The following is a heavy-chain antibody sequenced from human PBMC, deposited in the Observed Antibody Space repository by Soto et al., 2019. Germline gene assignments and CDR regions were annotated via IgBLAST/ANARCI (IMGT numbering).Heavy chain of an antibody. V-gene: IGHV3-23*01. CDR1: GFTFNNYA. D-gene: IGHD2-15*01. Sequence: EVQLLESGGGLAQPGGSLRLTCAASGFTFNNYAMSWVRQASGKGLEWVSFISDGGRTTYYAEAVKGRFTISRDNSKNTLDLEKDRLGAEDTAVYYWGRDIGNGGTEYSFYGVGVWGQGTTGNVSS. J-gene: IGHJ6*02. CDR2: ISDGGRTT. CDR3: GRDIGNGGTEYSFYGVGV.